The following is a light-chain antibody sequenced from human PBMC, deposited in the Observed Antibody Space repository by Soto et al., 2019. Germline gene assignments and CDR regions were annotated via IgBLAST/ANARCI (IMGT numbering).Light chain of an antibody. CDR2: KAS. CDR1: QSIATW. Sequence: DIQMTQSPSTLSASVGDRVTMTCRASQSIATWLAWYQQKPGKAPKLLIYKASSLESGVPSRFSGSGSGTEFTLTISGLQPDDFATYYCQHYDSYPWTFGQGTKVEIK. J-gene: IGKJ1*01. V-gene: IGKV1-5*03. CDR3: QHYDSYPWT.